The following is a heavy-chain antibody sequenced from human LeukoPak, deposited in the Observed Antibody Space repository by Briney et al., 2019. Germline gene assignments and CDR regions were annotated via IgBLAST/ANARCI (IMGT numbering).Heavy chain of an antibody. Sequence: ASVKVSCKVSGYTLTELSMHWVRQDPGKGLEWMGGFDPEDGETIYAQKFQGRVTMTEDTSTDTAYMELSSLRSEDTAVYYCATLVDTAMVTGYWFDPWGQGTLVTVSS. CDR2: FDPEDGET. D-gene: IGHD5-18*01. CDR1: GYTLTELS. CDR3: ATLVDTAMVTGYWFDP. J-gene: IGHJ5*02. V-gene: IGHV1-24*01.